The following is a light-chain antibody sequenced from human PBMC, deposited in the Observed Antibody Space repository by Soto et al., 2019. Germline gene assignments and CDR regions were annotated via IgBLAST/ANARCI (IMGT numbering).Light chain of an antibody. V-gene: IGKV3-20*01. CDR2: GAS. CDR3: QQYGNSPPGT. CDR1: QSVGNSQ. J-gene: IGKJ5*01. Sequence: ETVLTQSPGTLYFSPGERATLSCRAVQSVGNSQVAWYQQRRGLPPRLLIYGASNRATGIPDRFSGSGSGADFTLTISRLEPEDFAVYFCQQYGNSPPGTFGQGTRLEI.